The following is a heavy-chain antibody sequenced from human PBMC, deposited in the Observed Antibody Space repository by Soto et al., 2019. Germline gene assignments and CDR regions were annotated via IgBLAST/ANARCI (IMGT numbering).Heavy chain of an antibody. D-gene: IGHD1-1*01. J-gene: IGHJ4*02. Sequence: PGGSLRLSCAASGFTFSSYSMNWVRQAPGKGLEWVSSISSSSSYIYYADTVKGRFTISRDNAKNTVYMQMSILRSDDTAVYYCMCPTRDYWGQGTLVTVSS. CDR3: MCPTRDY. CDR1: GFTFSSYS. V-gene: IGHV3-21*04. CDR2: ISSSSSYI.